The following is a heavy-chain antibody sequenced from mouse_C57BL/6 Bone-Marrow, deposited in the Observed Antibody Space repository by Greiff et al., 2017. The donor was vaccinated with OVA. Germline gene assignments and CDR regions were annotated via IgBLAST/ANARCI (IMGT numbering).Heavy chain of an antibody. D-gene: IGHD2-1*01. J-gene: IGHJ1*03. Sequence: EVQGVESGPSLVKPSQTLSLTCTVTGFSINSDCYWIWIRQFPGNKLEYIGYTFYSGITYYNPSLESRTYITRDTSKNQFSLKLSSVTTEDTATYYCARGDGNYEYFDVWGTGTTVTVSS. CDR1: GFSINSDCY. CDR2: TFYSGIT. V-gene: IGHV3-3*01. CDR3: ARGDGNYEYFDV.